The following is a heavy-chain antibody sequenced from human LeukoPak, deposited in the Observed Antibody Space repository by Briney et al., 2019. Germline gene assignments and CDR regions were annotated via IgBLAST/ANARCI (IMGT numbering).Heavy chain of an antibody. CDR2: ISYDGSNK. D-gene: IGHD3-22*01. J-gene: IGHJ4*02. CDR1: GFTFSNYA. CDR3: AKAQYPMIEGIRLHYFDY. Sequence: PGRSLRLSCAASGFTFSNYAMHWVRQAPGKGLEWVALISYDGSNKYSADSVKGRFTISRDNSNNTMYLQMNRLRAEDTAVYYCAKAQYPMIEGIRLHYFDYWGQGTLVTVSS. V-gene: IGHV3-30-3*01.